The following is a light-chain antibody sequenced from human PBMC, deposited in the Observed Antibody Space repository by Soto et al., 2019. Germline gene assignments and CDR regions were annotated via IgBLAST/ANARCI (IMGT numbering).Light chain of an antibody. V-gene: IGKV3-15*01. CDR1: QGVGSN. CDR3: QQYIYWPRT. CDR2: GAS. Sequence: EVVMTRSPATLSVSPGERVTFSCRAGQGVGSNLAWYQQRPGQAPTLLIYGASTRATGIPARFSGSGSETEFTLTISSLQSEDFAVYYCQQYIYWPRTFGQGTKVDIK. J-gene: IGKJ1*01.